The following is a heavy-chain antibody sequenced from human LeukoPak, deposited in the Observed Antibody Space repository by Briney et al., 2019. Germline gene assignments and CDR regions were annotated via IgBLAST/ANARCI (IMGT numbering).Heavy chain of an antibody. CDR1: GGSFSGYY. D-gene: IGHD5-18*01. CDR2: INHSGST. J-gene: IGHJ5*02. Sequence: SETLSLTCAVYGGSFSGYYWSWIRQPPGKGLEWIGEINHSGSTNYNPSLKSRVTISVDTSKNQFSLKLSSATAADTAVYYCARDGSAMVEYWFDPWGPGTLVTVSS. V-gene: IGHV4-34*01. CDR3: ARDGSAMVEYWFDP.